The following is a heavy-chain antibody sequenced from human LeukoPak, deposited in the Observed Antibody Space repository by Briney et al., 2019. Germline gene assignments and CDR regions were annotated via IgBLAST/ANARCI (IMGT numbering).Heavy chain of an antibody. D-gene: IGHD6-13*01. V-gene: IGHV3-21*01. CDR1: GFTFSSFS. Sequence: GGSLRLSCAASGFTFSSFSMNWVRQAPGKGLEWVSSISSSSSYIYYADSLKGRFTISRGNAKNSLYLQMNSLRAEDTAVYYCAKDTTAWYRFDYWGQGTLVTVSS. CDR3: AKDTTAWYRFDY. J-gene: IGHJ4*02. CDR2: ISSSSSYI.